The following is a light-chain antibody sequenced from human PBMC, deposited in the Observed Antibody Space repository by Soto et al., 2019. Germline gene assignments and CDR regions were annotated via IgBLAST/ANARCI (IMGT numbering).Light chain of an antibody. J-gene: IGLJ1*01. CDR3: LSYTSSNSYV. Sequence: QSALTQPPSVSGPPGQSVTISCTGTSSDVGSYNRVSWYQQPPGTAPKLMIYEVSNRPSGVPDRFSGSKSGNTASLTISGLQAGDEADYYCLSYTSSNSYVFGTGTKVTVL. CDR2: EVS. CDR1: SSDVGSYNR. V-gene: IGLV2-18*02.